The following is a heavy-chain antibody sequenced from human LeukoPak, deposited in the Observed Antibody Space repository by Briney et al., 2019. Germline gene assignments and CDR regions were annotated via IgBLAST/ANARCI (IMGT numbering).Heavy chain of an antibody. CDR1: GCTFSSYA. J-gene: IGHJ4*02. D-gene: IGHD3-16*02. CDR2: IIPILGIA. Sequence: ASVKVSCKASGCTFSSYAISWVRQATGQGLEWMGRIIPILGIANYAQKFQGRVTITADKSTSTAYMELSSLRSEDTAVYYCARDYYDYVWGSYRYASNYWGQGTLVTVSS. CDR3: ARDYYDYVWGSYRYASNY. V-gene: IGHV1-69*04.